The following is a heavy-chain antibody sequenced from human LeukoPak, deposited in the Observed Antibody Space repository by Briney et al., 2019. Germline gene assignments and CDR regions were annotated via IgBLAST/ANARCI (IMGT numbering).Heavy chain of an antibody. CDR3: STGYFDYTWRSYRYRGENDF. CDR2: IKSKTDGGTT. D-gene: IGHD3-16*02. Sequence: GGSLRLSCATSGFSFSNAWMSWVRQAPGKGLEWVGRIKSKTDGGTTDYAAPVKGRFTISRDDSKNTLYLQMNSLKTDDTAVYYCSTGYFDYTWRSYRYRGENDFWGQGTLVTVSS. CDR1: GFSFSNAW. J-gene: IGHJ4*02. V-gene: IGHV3-15*01.